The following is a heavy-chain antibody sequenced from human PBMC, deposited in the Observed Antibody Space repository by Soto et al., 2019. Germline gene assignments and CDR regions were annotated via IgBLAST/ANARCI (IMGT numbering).Heavy chain of an antibody. CDR3: ARGHIVVVTALVRYFDY. V-gene: IGHV4-34*01. CDR2: TNHSGST. J-gene: IGHJ4*02. D-gene: IGHD2-21*02. CDR1: GGSFSGYY. Sequence: PSETLSLTCAVYGGSFSGYYWSWIRQPPGKGLEWIGETNHSGSTNYNPSLKSRVTISVDTSKNQFSLKLSSVTAADTAVYYCARGHIVVVTALVRYFDYWGQGTLVTVSS.